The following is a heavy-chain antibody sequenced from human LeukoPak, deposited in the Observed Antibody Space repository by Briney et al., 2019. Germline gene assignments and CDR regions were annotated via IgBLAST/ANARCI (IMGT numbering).Heavy chain of an antibody. D-gene: IGHD6-19*01. CDR2: INHSGST. J-gene: IGHJ4*02. V-gene: IGHV4-34*01. CDR1: GGSFSGYY. Sequence: SETLSLTCAVYGGSFSGYYWSWIRQPPGKGLEWIGEINHSGSTNYNPSLKSRVTISVDRSKNHFSLMLSSVTAADTAVYYCARGWAVSGRSLDYWGQGTLVTVSS. CDR3: ARGWAVSGRSLDY.